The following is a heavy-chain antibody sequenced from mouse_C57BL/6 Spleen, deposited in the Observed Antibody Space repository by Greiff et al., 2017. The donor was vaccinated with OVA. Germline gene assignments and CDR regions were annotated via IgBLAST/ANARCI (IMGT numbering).Heavy chain of an antibody. V-gene: IGHV1-54*01. CDR3: ARWDYYGSSYGY. J-gene: IGHJ2*01. D-gene: IGHD1-1*01. Sequence: QVQLQQSGAELVRPGTSVKVSCKASGYAFTNYLIEWVKQRPGQGLEWIGVINPGSGGTNYNEKFKGKATLTADKSSSTAYMQLSSLTSEDSAVYFCARWDYYGSSYGYWGQGTTLTVSS. CDR1: GYAFTNYL. CDR2: INPGSGGT.